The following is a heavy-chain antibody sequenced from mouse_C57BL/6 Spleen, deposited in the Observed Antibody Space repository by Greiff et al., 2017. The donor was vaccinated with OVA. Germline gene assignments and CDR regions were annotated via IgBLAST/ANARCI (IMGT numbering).Heavy chain of an antibody. CDR3: ARYSHPSTGPWFAY. D-gene: IGHD4-1*02. CDR2: IDPSDSYT. Sequence: QVQLKQPGAELVMPGASVKLSCKASGYTFTSYWMHWVKQRPGQGLEWIGEIDPSDSYTNYNQKFKGKSTLTVDKSSSTAYMQLSSLTSEDSAVYYCARYSHPSTGPWFAYWGQGTLVTVSA. V-gene: IGHV1-69*01. J-gene: IGHJ3*01. CDR1: GYTFTSYW.